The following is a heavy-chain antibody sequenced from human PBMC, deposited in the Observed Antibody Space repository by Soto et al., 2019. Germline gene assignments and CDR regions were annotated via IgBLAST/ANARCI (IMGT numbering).Heavy chain of an antibody. J-gene: IGHJ4*02. CDR1: GGSISSYY. CDR2: IYNSGST. V-gene: IGHV4-59*01. Sequence: SETLSLTCTVSGGSISSYYWSWIRQPPGKGLEWIGYIYNSGSTNYNPSLKSRVTISVDTSKNQLSLKLSSVTAADTAVYYCARGQYSSGYYYFDSWGQGTLVTVS. D-gene: IGHD6-19*01. CDR3: ARGQYSSGYYYFDS.